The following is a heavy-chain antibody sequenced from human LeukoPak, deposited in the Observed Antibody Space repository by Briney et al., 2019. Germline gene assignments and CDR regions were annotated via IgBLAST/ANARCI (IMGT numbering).Heavy chain of an antibody. CDR3: AKQIVVVPAKAYFDY. Sequence: GGSLRLSCAASGFTFSSYGMHWVRQAPAKGLEWVAFIRYDGSNKYYADSVKGRFTISRDNSKNTLYLQMNSLRAEDTAVYYCAKQIVVVPAKAYFDYWGQGTLVTVSS. V-gene: IGHV3-30*02. J-gene: IGHJ4*02. D-gene: IGHD2-2*01. CDR2: IRYDGSNK. CDR1: GFTFSSYG.